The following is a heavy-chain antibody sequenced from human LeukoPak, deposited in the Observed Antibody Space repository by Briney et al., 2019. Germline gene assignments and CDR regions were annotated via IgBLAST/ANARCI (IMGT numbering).Heavy chain of an antibody. V-gene: IGHV3-74*01. Sequence: AGGSLRLSCAASGFAFSNHWMTWVRQAPVKGLVWVSRINSDGSTTTYADSVRGRFTISRDNARDTLYLQMNSLRAEDTAVYYCARGREAMASRPLDYWGQGTLVTVSS. CDR1: GFAFSNHW. J-gene: IGHJ4*02. CDR2: INSDGSTT. CDR3: ARGREAMASRPLDY. D-gene: IGHD1-26*01.